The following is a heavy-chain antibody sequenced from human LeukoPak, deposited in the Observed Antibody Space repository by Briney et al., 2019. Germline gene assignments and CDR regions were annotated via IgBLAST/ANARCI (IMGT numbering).Heavy chain of an antibody. V-gene: IGHV3-21*01. J-gene: IGHJ3*02. Sequence: GGSLRLSCAASGFTFNNYIMNWVRQAPGKGLEWVSSISSSSSYIYYADSVKGRFTISRDNAKNSLYLQMNSLRAEDTAVYYCAREWELLRAFDIWGQGTMVTVSS. CDR2: ISSSSSYI. D-gene: IGHD1-26*01. CDR1: GFTFNNYI. CDR3: AREWELLRAFDI.